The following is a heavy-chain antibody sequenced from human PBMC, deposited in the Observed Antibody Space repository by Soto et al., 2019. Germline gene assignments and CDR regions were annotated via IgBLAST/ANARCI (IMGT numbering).Heavy chain of an antibody. CDR3: AKAIYDFWIGYSVTYDPFDL. D-gene: IGHD3-3*01. J-gene: IGHJ3*01. CDR1: GFTFSSYA. Sequence: EVQLLESGGGLVQPGGSLRLSCAASGFTFSSYAMSWVRQAPGKGLEWVSAISGSGGSTYYGDSVKGRFTISRDHSKNPLYLQMNSLRAEDTPVYYCAKAIYDFWIGYSVTYDPFDLCAQPTMVTVSS. CDR2: ISGSGGST. V-gene: IGHV3-23*01.